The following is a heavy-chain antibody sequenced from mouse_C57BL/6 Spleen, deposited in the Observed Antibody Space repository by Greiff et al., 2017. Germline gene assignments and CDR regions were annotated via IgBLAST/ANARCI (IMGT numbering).Heavy chain of an antibody. Sequence: DVKLVESEGGLVQPGSSMKLSCTASGFTFSDYYMDWVRKVPEKGLEWVANINYDGSSNSSLDSLQSSFIISSDNAKNILYLQLSILKSEDTATDYCARELGPRYFDVWGTWTTVTVSS. V-gene: IGHV5-16*01. D-gene: IGHD4-1*01. CDR2: INYDGSSN. J-gene: IGHJ1*03. CDR1: GFTFSDYY. CDR3: ARELGPRYFDV.